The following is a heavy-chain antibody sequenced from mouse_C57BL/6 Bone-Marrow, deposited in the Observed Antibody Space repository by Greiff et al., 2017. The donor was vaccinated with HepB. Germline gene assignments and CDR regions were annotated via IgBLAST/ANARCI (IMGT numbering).Heavy chain of an antibody. CDR3: ARGGSSYNYAMDY. CDR1: GYTFTSYW. V-gene: IGHV1-69*01. CDR2: IDPSDSYT. Sequence: VQLQQPGAELVMPGASVKLSCKASGYTFTSYWMHWVKQRPGQGLEWIGEIDPSDSYTNYNQKFKGKSTLTVDKSSSTAYMQLSSLTSEDSAVYYCARGGSSYNYAMDYWGQGTSVTVSS. J-gene: IGHJ4*01. D-gene: IGHD1-1*01.